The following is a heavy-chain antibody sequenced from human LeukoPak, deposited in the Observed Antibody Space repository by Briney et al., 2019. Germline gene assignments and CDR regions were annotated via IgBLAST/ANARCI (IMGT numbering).Heavy chain of an antibody. CDR1: GFTFSPSW. CDR3: ASLDTAAIQTAGY. Sequence: GGSLTLSCAASGFTFSPSWMSWVRQAPGKGLEWVANVKRDGSDKYYLDSVEGRFAISRDNAKNSLYLQMNSLKAEDTGVYYCASLDTAAIQTAGYWGRGTLVTVSS. J-gene: IGHJ4*02. D-gene: IGHD5-18*01. V-gene: IGHV3-7*01. CDR2: VKRDGSDK.